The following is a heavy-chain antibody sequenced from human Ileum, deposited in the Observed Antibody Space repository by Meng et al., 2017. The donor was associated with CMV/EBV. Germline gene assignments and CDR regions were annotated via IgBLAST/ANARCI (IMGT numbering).Heavy chain of an antibody. Sequence: GESLKISCAVSGFKVTSIYLSWVRQAPGKGLEWVSTIYTGGSTFYTDSVEGRFAISRDTSKNTLYLQMNSLRPEDTAIYYCAKGEGRPHYYFDYWGQGTLVTVSS. D-gene: IGHD1-26*01. CDR2: IYTGGST. V-gene: IGHV3-53*01. J-gene: IGHJ4*02. CDR1: GFKVTSIY. CDR3: AKGEGRPHYYFDY.